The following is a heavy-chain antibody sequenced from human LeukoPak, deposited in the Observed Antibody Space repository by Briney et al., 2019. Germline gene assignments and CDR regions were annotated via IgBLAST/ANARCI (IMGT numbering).Heavy chain of an antibody. CDR1: GGPISSYY. V-gene: IGHV4-59*01. CDR2: IYYSGST. CDR3: ARVLYSYAKTYYFDY. J-gene: IGHJ4*02. Sequence: SETLSLTCTVSGGPISSYYWSWIRQPPGKGLEWIGYIYYSGSTNYNPSLKSRVTISVDTSKNQFSLKLSSVTAADTAVYYCARVLYSYAKTYYFDYWGQGTLVTVSS. D-gene: IGHD5-18*01.